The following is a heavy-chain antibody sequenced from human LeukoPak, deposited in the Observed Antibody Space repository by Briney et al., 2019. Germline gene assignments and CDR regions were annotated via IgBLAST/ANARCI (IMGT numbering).Heavy chain of an antibody. CDR2: MNPNSGNT. V-gene: IGHV1-8*01. CDR3: ARGRTPYPKKGSGWYEYLDY. D-gene: IGHD6-19*01. Sequence: ASVKVSCKASGYTFTSYDINWVRQATGQGLEWMGWMNPNSGNTGYAQKFQGRVTMTRNTSISTAYMELSSLRSEDTAVYYCARGRTPYPKKGSGWYEYLDYWGQGTLVTVSS. CDR1: GYTFTSYD. J-gene: IGHJ4*02.